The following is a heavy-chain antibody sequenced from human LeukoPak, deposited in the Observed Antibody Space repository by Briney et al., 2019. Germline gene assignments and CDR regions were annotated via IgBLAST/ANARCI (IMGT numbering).Heavy chain of an antibody. V-gene: IGHV4-59*01. CDR3: ARADDSAFDI. Sequence: KPSETLSLTCTVSGGSISSYYLSWIRQPPGKGLEWIGYIYYSGSTNYNPSLKSRVTISVDTSKNQFSLKLSSVTAADTAVYYCARADDSAFDIWGQGTMVTVSS. J-gene: IGHJ3*02. D-gene: IGHD2-21*02. CDR1: GGSISSYY. CDR2: IYYSGST.